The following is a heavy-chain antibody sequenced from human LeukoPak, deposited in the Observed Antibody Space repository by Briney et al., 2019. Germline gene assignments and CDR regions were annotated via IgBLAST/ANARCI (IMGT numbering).Heavy chain of an antibody. CDR1: GFTFSTYA. D-gene: IGHD3-16*01. Sequence: GGSLRLSCAASGFTFSTYAMSWVRQAPGKGLEWVSAISGSGGSTYYADSVKGRFTISRDNSKNTLYLQMNSLRAEDTAVYYCARGIPFGGWLDPWGQGTLVTVSS. V-gene: IGHV3-23*01. CDR3: ARGIPFGGWLDP. CDR2: ISGSGGST. J-gene: IGHJ5*02.